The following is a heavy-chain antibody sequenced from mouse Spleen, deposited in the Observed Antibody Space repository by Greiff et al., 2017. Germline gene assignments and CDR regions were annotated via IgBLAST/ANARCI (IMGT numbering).Heavy chain of an antibody. D-gene: IGHD2-1*01. V-gene: IGHV1-55*01. CDR1: GYTFTSYW. Sequence: QVQLQQPGAELVKPGASVKMSCKASGYTFTSYWITWVKQRPGQGLEWIGDIYPGSGSTNYNEKFKSKATLTVDTSSSTAYMQLSSLTSEDSAVYYCARTHYGNYGWFAYWGQGTLVTVSA. CDR3: ARTHYGNYGWFAY. CDR2: IYPGSGST. J-gene: IGHJ3*01.